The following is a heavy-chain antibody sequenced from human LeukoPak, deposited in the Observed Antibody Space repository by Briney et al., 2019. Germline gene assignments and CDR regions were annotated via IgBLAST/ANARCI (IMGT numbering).Heavy chain of an antibody. V-gene: IGHV4-59*08. J-gene: IGHJ6*02. CDR1: GGSISSYY. D-gene: IGHD6-19*01. CDR3: ARLEAVAGKSPGMDV. CDR2: IFHSGST. Sequence: PSETLSLTCTVSGGSISSYYWSWIRQPPGKGLEWIGYIFHSGSTNYNPSLKSRVTISVDTSKNQFSLNLSSVTAADTAVYYCARLEAVAGKSPGMDVWGQGTTVTVSS.